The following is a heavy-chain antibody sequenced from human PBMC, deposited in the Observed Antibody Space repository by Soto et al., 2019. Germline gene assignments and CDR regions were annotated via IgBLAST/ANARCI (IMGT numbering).Heavy chain of an antibody. V-gene: IGHV4-39*01. CDR1: GGSISSSSYY. Sequence: QLQLQESGPGLVKPSETLSLTCTVSGGSISSSSYYWGWIRQPPGKGLEWIGSIYYSGSTYYNPSLKSRVTISVDTSKNQFSLKLSSVTAADTAVYYCARRSEEEFRPSLGWFDPWGQGTLVTVSS. J-gene: IGHJ5*02. D-gene: IGHD7-27*01. CDR2: IYYSGST. CDR3: ARRSEEEFRPSLGWFDP.